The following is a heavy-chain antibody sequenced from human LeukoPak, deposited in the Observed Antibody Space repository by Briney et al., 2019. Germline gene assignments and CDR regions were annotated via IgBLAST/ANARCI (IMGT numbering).Heavy chain of an antibody. CDR1: GGTFSSYS. CDR2: IIPTLGIA. CDR3: AGEEERGVTVAGTAFDY. Sequence: ASVKVSCKASGGTFSSYSITWVRQVPGQGLEWMGRIIPTLGIANYAQKSQGRVTITADKSTSTAYMELSSLRSEDTAVYYCAGEEERGVTVAGTAFDYWGQGTLVTVSS. V-gene: IGHV1-69*04. J-gene: IGHJ4*02. D-gene: IGHD6-19*01.